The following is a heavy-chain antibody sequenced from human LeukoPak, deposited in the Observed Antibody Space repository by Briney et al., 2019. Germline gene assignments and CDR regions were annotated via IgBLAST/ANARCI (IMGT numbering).Heavy chain of an antibody. V-gene: IGHV3-74*01. CDR3: ARDLGQYYDTSDNWFDP. CDR2: INSDGINT. J-gene: IGHJ5*02. CDR1: GFTFSNYW. Sequence: GGSLRLSCAAPGFTFSNYWMHWVRQAPGKGLVWVSRINSDGINTSYADSVKGRFTISRDNAKNTLNLQMNSLRAEDTAVYYCARDLGQYYDTSDNWFDPWGQGTLVTVSS. D-gene: IGHD3-22*01.